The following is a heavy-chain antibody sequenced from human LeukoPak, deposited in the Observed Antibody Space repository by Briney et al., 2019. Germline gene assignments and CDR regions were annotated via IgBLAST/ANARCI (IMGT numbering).Heavy chain of an antibody. CDR2: MYYSGST. CDR3: ARHLSYYDILTGYYPGPENYFDY. V-gene: IGHV4-34*01. D-gene: IGHD3-9*01. CDR1: GGSFSGYY. J-gene: IGHJ4*02. Sequence: SETLSLTCAVYGGSFSGYYWSWIRQPPGKGLEWIGSMYYSGSTYYNPSLKSRVTISVDTSKNQFSLKLSSVTAADTAVYYCARHLSYYDILTGYYPGPENYFDYWGQGTLVTVSS.